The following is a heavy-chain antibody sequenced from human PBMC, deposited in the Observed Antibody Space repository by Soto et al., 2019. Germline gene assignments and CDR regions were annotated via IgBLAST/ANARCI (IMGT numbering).Heavy chain of an antibody. V-gene: IGHV4-59*01. J-gene: IGHJ3*02. Sequence: QVQLQESGPGLVRPSEILSLTCTVSGGSISRYYWSWIRQPPGKGLEWIGCSYYSGRTNYSPSLKSRVTISVDTSKNQFSLKLSSVTAADTAVYYCARDLHYYDSSGYPRVEAFDIWGQGTMLTVSS. CDR3: ARDLHYYDSSGYPRVEAFDI. CDR1: GGSISRYY. D-gene: IGHD3-22*01. CDR2: SYYSGRT.